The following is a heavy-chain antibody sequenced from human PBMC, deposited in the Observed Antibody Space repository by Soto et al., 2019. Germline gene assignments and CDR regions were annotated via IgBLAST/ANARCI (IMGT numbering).Heavy chain of an antibody. CDR2: IWDDGSNK. Sequence: QVQLVESGGGVVQPWRSLKLSCAASGFTFSSYGMHWVRQAPGKGLEWVAVIWDDGSNKFYADSVKGRFTLSRDNSKNTVYLQMSSLGAEDTAVYYCVRDTYCTTSSCYVFEYWGQGVLVTVSS. CDR1: GFTFSSYG. D-gene: IGHD2-2*01. CDR3: VRDTYCTTSSCYVFEY. J-gene: IGHJ4*02. V-gene: IGHV3-33*01.